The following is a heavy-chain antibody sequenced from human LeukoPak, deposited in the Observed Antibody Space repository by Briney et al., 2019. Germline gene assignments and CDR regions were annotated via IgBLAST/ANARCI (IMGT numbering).Heavy chain of an antibody. Sequence: SETLSLTCTVSGDSTSSNFWSWIRQPAGKGLEWIGRISISGRISTSGSTDYNPSLKSRVTISVDTSKNQISLKLSSVTAADTAVYYCARMHYDSSGYYDFITLYYYYYMDVWGKGTTVTVSS. CDR2: ISTSGST. CDR1: GDSTSSNF. V-gene: IGHV4-4*07. D-gene: IGHD3-22*01. J-gene: IGHJ6*03. CDR3: ARMHYDSSGYYDFITLYYYYYMDV.